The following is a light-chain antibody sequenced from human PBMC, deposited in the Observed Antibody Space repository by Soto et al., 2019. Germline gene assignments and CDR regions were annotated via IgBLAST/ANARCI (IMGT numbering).Light chain of an antibody. CDR2: DVS. Sequence: QSALTQPASVSGSPGQSITISCTGTSSDVGGYNYGSWYQQHPGKAPKLMIYDVSNRPSGVSNRFSGSKSGNTASLTNSGLQAEDEADYYCSSYTSSSTPVVFGGGTK. V-gene: IGLV2-14*01. J-gene: IGLJ2*01. CDR1: SSDVGGYNY. CDR3: SSYTSSSTPVV.